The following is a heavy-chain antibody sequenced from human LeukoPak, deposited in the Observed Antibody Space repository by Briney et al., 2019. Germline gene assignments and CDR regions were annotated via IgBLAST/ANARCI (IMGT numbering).Heavy chain of an antibody. CDR2: IYHSGST. Sequence: PSQTLSLTCAVSGGPISSGGYSWSWIRQPPGKGLEWIGYIYHSGSTYYNPSLKSRVTISVDRSKNQFSLKLSSVTAADTAVYYCARGRITDGMDVWGKGTTVTVSS. CDR1: GGPISSGGYS. V-gene: IGHV4-30-2*01. D-gene: IGHD2-15*01. J-gene: IGHJ6*04. CDR3: ARGRITDGMDV.